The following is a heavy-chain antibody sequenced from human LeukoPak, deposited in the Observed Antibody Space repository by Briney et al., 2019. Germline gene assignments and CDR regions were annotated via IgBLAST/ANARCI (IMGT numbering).Heavy chain of an antibody. CDR1: GDSMSSSSYY. CDR3: ASSYGGNHQPNYYGMDV. CDR2: IYYNGNT. D-gene: IGHD4-23*01. J-gene: IGHJ6*02. V-gene: IGHV4-39*07. Sequence: PSETLSLTCSVSGDSMSSSSYYLGWIRQPPGKGLEWIGSIYYNGNTYYNPSLKSRLTISVDTSKNQSSLKLSSVTAADTAVYYCASSYGGNHQPNYYGMDVWGQGTTVTVSS.